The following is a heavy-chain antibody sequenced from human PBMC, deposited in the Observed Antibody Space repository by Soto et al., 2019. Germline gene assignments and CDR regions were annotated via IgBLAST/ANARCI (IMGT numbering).Heavy chain of an antibody. J-gene: IGHJ4*02. CDR1: GFSLSSSGVG. Sequence: QITLKESGPSLVKPTETLTLTCTFSGFSLSSSGVGVAWIRQPPEKPLEWLALIYWDDDKYTSPSLKSSLTITKDASKNLVVLLMTNMDPVDTATYFCWHVLTGGRFDSWVPGTLVTVS. D-gene: IGHD3-16*01. CDR2: IYWDDDK. V-gene: IGHV2-5*02. CDR3: WHVLTGGRFDS.